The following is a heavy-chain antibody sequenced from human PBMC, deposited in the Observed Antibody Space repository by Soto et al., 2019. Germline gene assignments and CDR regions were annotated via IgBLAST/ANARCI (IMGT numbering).Heavy chain of an antibody. J-gene: IGHJ6*02. CDR1: GFTFSSYA. CDR3: AKPSAVTTPVYYYYYGMDV. Sequence: GGSLRLSCAASGFTFSSYAMSWVRQAPGKGLEWVSAISGSGGSTYYADSVKGRFTISRDNSKNTLYLQMNSLRAEDTAVYYCAKPSAVTTPVYYYYYGMDVWGQGTTVTVSS. D-gene: IGHD4-4*01. V-gene: IGHV3-23*01. CDR2: ISGSGGST.